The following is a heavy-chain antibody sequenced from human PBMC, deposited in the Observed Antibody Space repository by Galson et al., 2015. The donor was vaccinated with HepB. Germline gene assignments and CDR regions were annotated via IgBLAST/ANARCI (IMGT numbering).Heavy chain of an antibody. Sequence: SLRLSCAASGFTFSSAAMTWVRQAPGKGLEWVSLISSSGDSTYYADSVKGRFTISRDDSKNTLCLHMNNLRAEDTAVYYCAKDMQATYWGQGTQVTVSS. CDR3: AKDMQATY. V-gene: IGHV3-23*01. J-gene: IGHJ4*02. CDR1: GFTFSSAA. CDR2: ISSSGDST. D-gene: IGHD2-2*01.